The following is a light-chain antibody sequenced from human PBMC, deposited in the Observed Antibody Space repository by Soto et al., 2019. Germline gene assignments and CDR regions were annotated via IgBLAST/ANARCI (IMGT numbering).Light chain of an antibody. V-gene: IGLV6-57*04. CDR2: EDN. Sequence: NFMLTQPHSVSESPGKTVIITCTRSRGSIGDNYVQWYQQRPGSAPTTIIYEDNQRPSGVPDRFSGSIDRSSNSVSLTISGLKTEDEADYYCQSYNTIGSVVFGGGTKLTVL. CDR1: RGSIGDNY. CDR3: QSYNTIGSVV. J-gene: IGLJ3*02.